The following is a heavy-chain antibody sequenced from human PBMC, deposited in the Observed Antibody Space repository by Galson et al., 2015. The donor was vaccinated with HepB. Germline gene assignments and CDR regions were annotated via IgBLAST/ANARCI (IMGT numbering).Heavy chain of an antibody. D-gene: IGHD2-15*01. V-gene: IGHV3-21*01. CDR2: ISSSGTYI. CDR3: ARDSPDIPVSPTPEGHN. CDR1: GFTFDAYT. Sequence: SLRLSCAAAGFTFDAYTMIWVRQAPGKGLEWVASISSSGTYIYYGDSVKGRFTISRDNDQNSLHLQMSSLRADDTAVYYCARDSPDIPVSPTPEGHNWGQGTLVIVSS. J-gene: IGHJ4*02.